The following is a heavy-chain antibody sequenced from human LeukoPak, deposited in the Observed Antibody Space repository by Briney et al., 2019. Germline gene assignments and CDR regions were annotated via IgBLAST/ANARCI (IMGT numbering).Heavy chain of an antibody. CDR2: IIPILGIA. CDR1: GGTFSSYA. Sequence: GGSVKVSCKASGGTFSSYAISWVRQAPGQGLEWMGRIIPILGIANYAQEFQGRVTITADKSTSTAYMELSSLRSEDTAVYYCARDGYYYGSGSIPDYWGQGTLVTVSS. V-gene: IGHV1-69*04. D-gene: IGHD3-10*01. CDR3: ARDGYYYGSGSIPDY. J-gene: IGHJ4*02.